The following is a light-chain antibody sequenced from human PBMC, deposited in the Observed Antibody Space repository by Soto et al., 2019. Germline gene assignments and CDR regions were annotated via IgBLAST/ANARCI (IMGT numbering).Light chain of an antibody. CDR1: SSDVGAYNY. CDR3: GSYTSSASLYVV. Sequence: QSALTQPASVSGSPGQSITISCTGTSSDVGAYNYVSWYQQHPGKAPKLMIYDVSNRPSGVSNPFSRSKSVNPASLTISVLQAEDEADYICGSYTSSASLYVVFGGGTKLTVL. J-gene: IGLJ2*01. CDR2: DVS. V-gene: IGLV2-14*01.